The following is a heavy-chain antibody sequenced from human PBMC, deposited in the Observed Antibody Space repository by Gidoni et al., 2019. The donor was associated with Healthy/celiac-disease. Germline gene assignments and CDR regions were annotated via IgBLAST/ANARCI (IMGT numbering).Heavy chain of an antibody. CDR1: GGSFSGYY. D-gene: IGHD4-17*01. CDR2: IKHSGST. J-gene: IGHJ5*02. V-gene: IGHV4-34*01. Sequence: QVQLQQWGAGLLKPSETLSLTRAVYGGSFSGYYWSWIRQPPGKGLEWIGEIKHSGSTNYNPSLKRRVTISVDTSKNQFSLKLSSVTAADTAVYYCARGPTTVTTGWFDPWGQGTLVTVSS. CDR3: ARGPTTVTTGWFDP.